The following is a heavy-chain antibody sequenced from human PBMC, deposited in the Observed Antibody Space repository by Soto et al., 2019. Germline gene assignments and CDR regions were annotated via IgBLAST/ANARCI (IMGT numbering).Heavy chain of an antibody. CDR1: GGTFSSYA. V-gene: IGHV1-69*13. J-gene: IGHJ4*02. CDR3: ASGAAFYYDTSRY. Sequence: ASVKVSCKASGGTFSSYAISWVRQAPGQGLEWMGGIIPIFGTANYAQKFQGRVTITADESTSTAYMELSSLRPEDTAVYYCASGAAFYYDTSRYWGQGTLVTVSS. CDR2: IIPIFGTA. D-gene: IGHD3-22*01.